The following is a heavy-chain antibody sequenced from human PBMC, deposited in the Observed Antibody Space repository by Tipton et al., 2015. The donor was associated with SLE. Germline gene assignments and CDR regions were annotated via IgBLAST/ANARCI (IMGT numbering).Heavy chain of an antibody. J-gene: IGHJ4*02. CDR1: GYSINNGYY. CDR3: ARQIAAVDGNYFDY. D-gene: IGHD6-13*01. Sequence: TLSLTCAVSGYSINNGYYWAWIRQPPGKGLEWIGSVYHSGSSYYNPSLKTRVIVSADTSKTHFSLELSSVTAADTAVFYCARQIAAVDGNYFDYWGQGTLVTVSS. CDR2: VYHSGSS. V-gene: IGHV4-38-2*01.